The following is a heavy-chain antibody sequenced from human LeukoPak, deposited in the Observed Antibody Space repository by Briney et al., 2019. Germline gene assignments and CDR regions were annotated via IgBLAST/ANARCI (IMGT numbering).Heavy chain of an antibody. Sequence: SETLSLTCAVYGGSFSGYYWSWIRQPPGKGLEWIGEINHSGSTNYNPSLKSRVTISVDTSKNQFSLKLSSVTAADTAVYYCARGSGPAAWGQGTLVTVPS. V-gene: IGHV4-34*01. J-gene: IGHJ5*02. D-gene: IGHD1-14*01. CDR1: GGSFSGYY. CDR2: INHSGST. CDR3: ARGSGPAA.